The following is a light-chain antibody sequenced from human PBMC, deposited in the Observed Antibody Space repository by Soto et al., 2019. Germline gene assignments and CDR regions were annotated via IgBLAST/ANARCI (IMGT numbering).Light chain of an antibody. V-gene: IGKV3-11*01. CDR1: QTISTH. Sequence: DIVLTQSPATLSLSPGERATLSCRASQTISTHLAWYQQKPGQAPRLLIYGASYRATGIPARISGSGTGTDFTLTISGLEPKDFAVYYCQQRSNWPTTFGQGTRLEIK. CDR2: GAS. J-gene: IGKJ5*01. CDR3: QQRSNWPTT.